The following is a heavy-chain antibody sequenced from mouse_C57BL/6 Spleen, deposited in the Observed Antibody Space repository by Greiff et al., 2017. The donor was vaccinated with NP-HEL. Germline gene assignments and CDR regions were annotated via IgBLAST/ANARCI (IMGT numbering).Heavy chain of an antibody. J-gene: IGHJ2*01. CDR3: ARSINYYGSSYLDY. V-gene: IGHV1-82*01. CDR2: IYPGDGDT. Sequence: VQLQQSGPELVKPGASVKISCKASGYAFSSSWMNWVKQRPGKGLEWIGRIYPGDGDTNYNGKFKGKATLTADKSSSTAYMQLSSLTSEDSAVYFCARSINYYGSSYLDYWGQGTTLTVSS. CDR1: GYAFSSSW. D-gene: IGHD1-1*01.